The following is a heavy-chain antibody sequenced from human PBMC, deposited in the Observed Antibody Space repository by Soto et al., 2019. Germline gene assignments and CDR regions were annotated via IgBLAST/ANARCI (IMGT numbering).Heavy chain of an antibody. J-gene: IGHJ4*02. CDR1: GFAFSNYG. Sequence: QVHLVESGGGVVQPGRSLTLSCTASGFAFSNYGIHWVRQAPGRGLEWLAVIWSDGTKKFYAGSVRGRFTISRDNSKNTIYLQMNSLRAEDTAVYYCARDWWEEPAGKETVSQFDYWGQGTLVTVSS. CDR2: IWSDGTKK. V-gene: IGHV3-33*01. D-gene: IGHD6-13*01. CDR3: ARDWWEEPAGKETVSQFDY.